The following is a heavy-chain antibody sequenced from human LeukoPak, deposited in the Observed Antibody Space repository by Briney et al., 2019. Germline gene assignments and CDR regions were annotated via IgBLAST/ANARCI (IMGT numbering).Heavy chain of an antibody. Sequence: SETLSLTCTVSGGSISSYYWSWIRQPPGKGLEWIGYIYYSGSTNYNPSLKSRVTISVDTSKNQFSLKLSSVTAADTAVYYCARARTMIVVGFDYWGQGTLVTVSS. D-gene: IGHD3-22*01. CDR3: ARARTMIVVGFDY. V-gene: IGHV4-59*12. J-gene: IGHJ4*02. CDR1: GGSISSYY. CDR2: IYYSGST.